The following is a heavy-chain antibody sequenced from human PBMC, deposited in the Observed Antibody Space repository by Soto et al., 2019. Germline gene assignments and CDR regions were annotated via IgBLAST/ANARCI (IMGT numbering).Heavy chain of an antibody. J-gene: IGHJ4*02. D-gene: IGHD1-26*01. CDR1: GGSISSSSYY. V-gene: IGHV4-39*01. CDR2: IYYSGST. Sequence: QLQLQESGPGLVKPSETLSLTCTVSGGSISSSSYYWGWIRQPPGKGLEWIGNIYYSGSTYYNPSLKSRVTISVDTSTNPFSLKLSSVTAADTAVYYCASRSAGTIFDYWGQGTLVTVSS. CDR3: ASRSAGTIFDY.